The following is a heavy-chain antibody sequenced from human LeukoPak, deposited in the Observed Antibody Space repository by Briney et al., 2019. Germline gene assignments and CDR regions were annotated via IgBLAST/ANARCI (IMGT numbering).Heavy chain of an antibody. J-gene: IGHJ4*02. Sequence: GGSLRLSCAASGFTFSSYSMNWVRQAPGKGLEWVSYISSSGGTIYYADSVKGRFTISRDNAKNSLYLQMNSLRAEDTAVYYCAKELLAYCGGDCYDLDYWGQGTLVTVSS. CDR2: ISSSGGTI. D-gene: IGHD2-21*01. CDR1: GFTFSSYS. CDR3: AKELLAYCGGDCYDLDY. V-gene: IGHV3-48*01.